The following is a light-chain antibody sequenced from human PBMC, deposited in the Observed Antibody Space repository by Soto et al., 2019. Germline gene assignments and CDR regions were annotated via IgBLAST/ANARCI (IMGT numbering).Light chain of an antibody. CDR2: ATS. J-gene: IGKJ1*01. CDR1: QSISNY. CDR3: QQSNRTPQT. Sequence: DIQMTQSPSSLSASVGDRVTITCRASQSISNYLNWYQQKPGKAPKLLVYATSSLQSGVPSRFSGSGSGRDFTLTISRLQPEDFATYYCQQSNRTPQTFGQVTKVESK. V-gene: IGKV1-39*01.